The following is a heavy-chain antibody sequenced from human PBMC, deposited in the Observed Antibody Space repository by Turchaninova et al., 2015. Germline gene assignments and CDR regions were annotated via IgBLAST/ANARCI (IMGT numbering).Heavy chain of an antibody. CDR3: ARGGTQDLDY. D-gene: IGHD2-15*01. V-gene: IGHV3-7*03. Sequence: EVQLLEYGGDLVQPGGSLRLSCVASGFTFSRRYKSWRRKAPGKGLEWVANINQDGSEEYYADSVKGRFTISRDNAKNSLHLQINSLRVDDTAVYYCARGGTQDLDYWGQGTLVTVSS. CDR1: GFTFSRRY. J-gene: IGHJ4*02. CDR2: INQDGSEE.